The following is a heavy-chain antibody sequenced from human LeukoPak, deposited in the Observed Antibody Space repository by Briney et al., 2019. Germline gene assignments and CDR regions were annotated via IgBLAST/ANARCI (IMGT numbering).Heavy chain of an antibody. CDR3: ARHYYGSGSYGYFDY. D-gene: IGHD3-10*01. Sequence: GASVKVSCKASGGTFSSYAISWVRQAPGQGLEWMGGIIPIFGTANYAQKFQGRVTITADESTSTAYMELSSLGSEDTAVYYCARHYYGSGSYGYFDYWGQGTLVTVSS. CDR1: GGTFSSYA. J-gene: IGHJ4*02. CDR2: IIPIFGTA. V-gene: IGHV1-69*13.